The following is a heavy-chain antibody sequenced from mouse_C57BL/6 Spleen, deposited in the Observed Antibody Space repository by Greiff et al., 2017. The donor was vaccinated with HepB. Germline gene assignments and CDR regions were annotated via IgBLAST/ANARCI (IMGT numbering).Heavy chain of an antibody. V-gene: IGHV1-77*01. CDR2: IGPGSGST. J-gene: IGHJ4*01. CDR3: ARSLGSSYSYYAMYY. Sequence: VQLQQSGAELVKPGASVKISCKASGYTFTDYYINWVKQRPGQGLEWIGKIGPGSGSTYYNEKFKGKATLTADKSSSTAYMQLSSLTSEDSAVYFCARSLGSSYSYYAMYYWGQGTSVTVSS. CDR1: GYTFTDYY. D-gene: IGHD1-1*01.